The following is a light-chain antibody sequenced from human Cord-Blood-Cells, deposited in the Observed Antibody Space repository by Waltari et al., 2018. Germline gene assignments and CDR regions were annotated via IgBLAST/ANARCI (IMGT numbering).Light chain of an antibody. J-gene: IGLJ1*01. CDR3: CSYAGSSTYV. CDR2: EGS. Sequence: QSALTQPASVSGSPGQSITISCTGTSSDVGSYNLVSWNQQHPGKAPKLMIYEGSKPPSGVSNRFSGAKSGNTASLRISGLQAEDEADYYCCSYAGSSTYVFGTGTKVTVL. V-gene: IGLV2-23*01. CDR1: SSDVGSYNL.